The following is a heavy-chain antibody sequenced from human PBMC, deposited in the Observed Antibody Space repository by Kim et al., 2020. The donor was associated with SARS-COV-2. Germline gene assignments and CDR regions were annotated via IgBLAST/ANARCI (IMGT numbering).Heavy chain of an antibody. CDR2: INQDGSEK. CDR3: ARDRAAVGM. CDR1: GLTFDYYW. V-gene: IGHV3-7*01. Sequence: GGSLRLSCAASGLTFDYYWMSWVRQAPGKGLEWVANINQDGSEKNYVDSVKGRFTISRDNARNSLYLQMSPLRAEDMAVYYCARDRAAVGMWGQGTLVTV. J-gene: IGHJ4*02. D-gene: IGHD6-13*01.